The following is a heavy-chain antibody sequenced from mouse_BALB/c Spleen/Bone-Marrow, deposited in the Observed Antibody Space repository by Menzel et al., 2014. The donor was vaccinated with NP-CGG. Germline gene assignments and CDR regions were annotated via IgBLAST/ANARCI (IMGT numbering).Heavy chain of an antibody. V-gene: IGHV5-9*02. CDR3: ARHLITDAMDY. Sequence: DVMLVESGGGLVKPGGSLKLSCAASGFAFSSYDMSWVRQTPEKRLEWVATISSGGSYTYYPDSVKGRFTISRDNARNTLYLQMSSLRSEDTALYYCARHLITDAMDYWGQGTSVTVSS. J-gene: IGHJ4*01. CDR2: ISSGGSYT. CDR1: GFAFSSYD. D-gene: IGHD2-4*01.